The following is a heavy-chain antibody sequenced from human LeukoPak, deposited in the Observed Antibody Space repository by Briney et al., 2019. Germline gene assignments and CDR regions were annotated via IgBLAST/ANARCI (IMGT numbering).Heavy chain of an antibody. CDR1: ERTFSSYA. CDR3: ARVSDSGSYYSPFDY. V-gene: IGHV1-69*01. J-gene: IGHJ4*02. D-gene: IGHD1-26*01. CDR2: IIPIFGTA. Sequence: ASVKVSCKASERTFSSYAISWVRQAPGQGLEWMGGIIPIFGTANYAQKFQGRVTITADESTSTAYMELSSLRSEDTAVYYCARVSDSGSYYSPFDYWGQGTLVTVSS.